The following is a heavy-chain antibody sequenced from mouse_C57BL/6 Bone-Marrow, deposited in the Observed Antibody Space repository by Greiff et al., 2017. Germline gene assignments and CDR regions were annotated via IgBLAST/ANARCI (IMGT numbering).Heavy chain of an antibody. CDR3: TDLYDYDAFDY. Sequence: EVKLMESGGGLVQPGGSMKLSCVASGFTFSNYWMNWVRQSPEKGLEWVAQIRLKSDNYATHYAESVKGRFTISRDDSKSSVYLQMNNLRAEDTGIYYCTDLYDYDAFDYWGQGTTLTVSA. CDR2: IRLKSDNYAT. CDR1: GFTFSNYW. J-gene: IGHJ2*01. V-gene: IGHV6-3*01. D-gene: IGHD2-4*01.